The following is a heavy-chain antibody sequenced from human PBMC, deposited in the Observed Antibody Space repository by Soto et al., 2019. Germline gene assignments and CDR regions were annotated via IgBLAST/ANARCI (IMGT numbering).Heavy chain of an antibody. D-gene: IGHD4-17*01. V-gene: IGHV3-23*01. Sequence: VQLLESGGGLAQPGGSLRLSCAASGFTFSTYTMAWVRQAPGRGPEWVAGVSQDGRANYADSVKARFTIARDNSRNTVYLQMITMRGEETAVYYCATDMRPDGVFDFDYWGQGALVTVSS. CDR2: VSQDGRA. J-gene: IGHJ4*02. CDR1: GFTFSTYT. CDR3: ATDMRPDGVFDFDY.